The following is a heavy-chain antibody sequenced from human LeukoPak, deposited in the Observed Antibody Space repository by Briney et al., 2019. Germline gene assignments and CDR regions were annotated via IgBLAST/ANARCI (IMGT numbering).Heavy chain of an antibody. J-gene: IGHJ4*02. CDR2: ISGSGGST. CDR3: AKESYNPLDY. V-gene: IGHV3-23*01. Sequence: TGASLRLSCAASGFTFSSYAMSCVRQAPGKWLEWVSAISGSGGSTYYADSVKGRFTISRDNSKNTLYLQMNSLRAEDTAVYYCAKESYNPLDYWGQGTLVTVSS. CDR1: GFTFSSYA. D-gene: IGHD1-1*01.